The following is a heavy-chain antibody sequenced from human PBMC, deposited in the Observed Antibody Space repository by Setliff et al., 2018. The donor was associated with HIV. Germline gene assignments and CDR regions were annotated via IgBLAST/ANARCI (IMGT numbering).Heavy chain of an antibody. CDR2: ITHSGST. CDR1: GGSFSGYY. Sequence: SETLSLTCAVYGGSFSGYYWTRIRQPPGKGLEWIGEITHSGSTNYNPSLETRVTISVDTSKNQFSLKVTSVTAADTAVYYCTRHAGRENQLPHTYYYYMDVWGKGATVTSP. CDR3: TRHAGRENQLPHTYYYYMDV. J-gene: IGHJ6*03. D-gene: IGHD2-2*01. V-gene: IGHV4-34*01.